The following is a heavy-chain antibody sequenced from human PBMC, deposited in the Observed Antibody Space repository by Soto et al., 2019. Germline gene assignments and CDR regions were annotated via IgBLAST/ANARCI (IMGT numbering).Heavy chain of an antibody. J-gene: IGHJ6*02. CDR3: AGPDYDILTGYKGTPYYYYGMDV. D-gene: IGHD3-9*01. V-gene: IGHV5-51*01. Sequence: GESLKISCKGSGYSFTTYWIGWVRQMPGKGLEWMGVIYPADSDTRYSPSFQGQVTISADKSISTAYLQWSSLKASDTAMYYCAGPDYDILTGYKGTPYYYYGMDVWGQGTTVTVSS. CDR1: GYSFTTYW. CDR2: IYPADSDT.